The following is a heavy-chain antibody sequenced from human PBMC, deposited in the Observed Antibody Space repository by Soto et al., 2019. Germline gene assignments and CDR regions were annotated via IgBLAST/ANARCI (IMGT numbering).Heavy chain of an antibody. V-gene: IGHV3-23*01. CDR2: ISGSGGST. D-gene: IGHD6-13*01. CDR1: GFTFSSDA. J-gene: IGHJ6*02. Sequence: GGSLRLSCAASGFTFSSDAMSWVRQAPGKGLEWVSAISGSGGSTYYADSVKGRFTISRDNSKNTLYLQMNSLRAEDTDVYYCAKVRRTYSRAAGYYYYGMDVWGQGTTVTVSS. CDR3: AKVRRTYSRAAGYYYYGMDV.